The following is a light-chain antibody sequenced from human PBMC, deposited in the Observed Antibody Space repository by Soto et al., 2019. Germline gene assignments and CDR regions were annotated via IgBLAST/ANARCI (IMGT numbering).Light chain of an antibody. CDR1: SSDVGGYNR. CDR3: SSFTNSNTDV. J-gene: IGLJ1*01. V-gene: IGLV2-18*02. CDR2: DVS. Sequence: QSALTQPPSVSGSPGQSVAISCSGTSSDVGGYNRVSWYQQPPGTAPKLMIYDVSNRPSGVPDRFAGSKSGNTASPTISGLQAEGGAGYYLSSFTNSNTDVFGAGTKLTVL.